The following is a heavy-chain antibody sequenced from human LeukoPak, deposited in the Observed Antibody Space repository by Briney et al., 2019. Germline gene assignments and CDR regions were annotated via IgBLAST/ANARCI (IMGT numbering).Heavy chain of an antibody. V-gene: IGHV4-61*10. D-gene: IGHD6-19*01. Sequence: SETLSLTCTVSGDSLTTGSYYWSWIRQPAGKRLEWIGRIYSSGSTNYNPSLKSRVTISVDTSKNQFSLKLSSVTAADTAVYYCARDGIAVAGTNWFDPWGQGTLVTVSS. J-gene: IGHJ5*02. CDR1: GDSLTTGSYY. CDR3: ARDGIAVAGTNWFDP. CDR2: IYSSGST.